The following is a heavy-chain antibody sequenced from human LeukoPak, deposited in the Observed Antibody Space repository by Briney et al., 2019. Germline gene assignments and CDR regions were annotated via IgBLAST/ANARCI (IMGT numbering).Heavy chain of an antibody. D-gene: IGHD2-2*01. Sequence: SENLSLTCTVSGGSIGSHYWSWIRQPPGKGLEWIGYIYYDGNTNYNPSLKSRVTISVDTSKNQFSLKLSSVTAADTAVYYCARDGSFPGSPNNWLDPWGQGTLVTVSS. V-gene: IGHV4-59*11. CDR2: IYYDGNT. CDR1: GGSIGSHY. J-gene: IGHJ5*02. CDR3: ARDGSFPGSPNNWLDP.